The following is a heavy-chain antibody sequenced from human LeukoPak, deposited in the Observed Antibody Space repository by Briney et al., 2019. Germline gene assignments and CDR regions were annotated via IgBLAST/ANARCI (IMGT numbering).Heavy chain of an antibody. J-gene: IGHJ3*02. CDR3: ARGSYYDSSNDAFDI. CDR1: GGTFSSYA. V-gene: IGHV1-8*03. Sequence: VASVKVSCKASGGTFSSYAISWVRQAPGQGLEWMGWMNPNSGNTGYAQKFQGRVTITRNTSISTAYMELSSLRSEDTAVYYCARGSYYDSSNDAFDIWGQGTMVTVSS. D-gene: IGHD3-22*01. CDR2: MNPNSGNT.